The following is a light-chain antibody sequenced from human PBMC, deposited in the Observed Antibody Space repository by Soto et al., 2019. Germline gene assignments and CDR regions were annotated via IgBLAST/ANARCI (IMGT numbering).Light chain of an antibody. CDR1: QSVSSN. CDR3: QQYNNWPVT. V-gene: IGKV3-15*01. J-gene: IGKJ3*01. Sequence: EIVMTQSPATLSVSPGERATLSCRASQSVSSNLAWYQQKPGQAPRLLIYDASTRATGIPARFSGSGSGTEFTLTISNLQSEDFAVYYCQQYNNWPVTFGPATKVDIK. CDR2: DAS.